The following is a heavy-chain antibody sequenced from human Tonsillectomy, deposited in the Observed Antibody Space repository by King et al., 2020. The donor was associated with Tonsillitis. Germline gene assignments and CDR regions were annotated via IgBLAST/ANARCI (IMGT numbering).Heavy chain of an antibody. CDR3: AREYLGIAAGGAFDI. Sequence: QLVQSGGGLVQPGGSLRLSCAASGFTFSSYWMHWVRQAPGKGLVWVSRINSDGSSTSYADSVKGRFTISRDNAKNTLYLQMNSLRAEDTAVYYCAREYLGIAAGGAFDIWGQGTMFTVSS. CDR1: GFTFSSYW. V-gene: IGHV3-74*01. CDR2: INSDGSST. D-gene: IGHD6-13*01. J-gene: IGHJ3*02.